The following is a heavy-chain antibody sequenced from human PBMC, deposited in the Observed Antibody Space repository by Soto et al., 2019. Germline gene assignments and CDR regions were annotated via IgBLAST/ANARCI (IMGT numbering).Heavy chain of an antibody. J-gene: IGHJ4*02. CDR2: ITGSGGGT. CDR3: AKSTGCRGGICY. V-gene: IGHV3-23*01. CDR1: GGTISSST. D-gene: IGHD2-2*01. Sequence: AGTLSLTCTASGGTISSSTITWGRRAPGKGLEGVSAITGSGGGTYYADSLKGRFAISIDKSKNTLYLQMDSLTAGDTAVYYCAKSTGCRGGICYWGQGTQVTVSS.